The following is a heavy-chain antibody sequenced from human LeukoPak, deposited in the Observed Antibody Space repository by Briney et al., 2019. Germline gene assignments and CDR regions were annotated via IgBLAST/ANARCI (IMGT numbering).Heavy chain of an antibody. CDR3: ARDHVVRGVRAFDI. Sequence: GGSLRLSCAASGFTFSPYEMNWVRQAPGKGLEWVSYISGSSGTIYYADSVKGRFTISRDNAKNSLYLQMNSLRAEDTAVYYCARDHVVRGVRAFDIWGQGTMVTVSS. CDR2: ISGSSGTI. J-gene: IGHJ3*02. D-gene: IGHD3-10*01. V-gene: IGHV3-48*03. CDR1: GFTFSPYE.